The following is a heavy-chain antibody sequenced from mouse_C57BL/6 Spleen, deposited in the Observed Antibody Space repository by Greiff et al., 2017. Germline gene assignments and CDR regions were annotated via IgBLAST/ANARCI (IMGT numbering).Heavy chain of an antibody. CDR1: GYSITSGYY. CDR2: ISYDGSN. D-gene: IGHD1-1*01. CDR3: ARDGSSYIYFDY. Sequence: EVKLVESGPGLVKPSQSLSLTCSVTGYSITSGYYWNWIRQFPGNKLEWMGYISYDGSNNYNPSLKNRISITRDTSKNQFFLKLNSVTTEDTATYYCARDGSSYIYFDYWGQGTTLTVSS. V-gene: IGHV3-6*01. J-gene: IGHJ2*01.